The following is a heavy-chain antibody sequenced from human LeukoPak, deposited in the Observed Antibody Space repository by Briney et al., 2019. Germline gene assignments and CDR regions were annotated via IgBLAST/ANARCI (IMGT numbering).Heavy chain of an antibody. Sequence: GSLRLSCAASGFTFSSYWMSWVRQAPGKGLEWIGEINHSGSTNYNPSLKSRVTISVDTSKNQFSLKLSSVTAADTAVYYCARRREVAAPRTHYYYYGMDVWGQGTTVTVSS. CDR3: ARRREVAAPRTHYYYYGMDV. J-gene: IGHJ6*02. CDR1: GFTFSSYW. V-gene: IGHV4-34*01. D-gene: IGHD2-15*01. CDR2: INHSGST.